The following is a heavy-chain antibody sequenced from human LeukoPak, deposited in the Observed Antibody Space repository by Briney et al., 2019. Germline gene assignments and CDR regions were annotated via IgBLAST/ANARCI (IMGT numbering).Heavy chain of an antibody. CDR1: GGSFSGYY. J-gene: IGHJ5*02. V-gene: IGHV4-34*01. CDR2: INHSGTT. CDR3: ARRVVVITSTGSLDP. D-gene: IGHD2-15*01. Sequence: SETLSLTCAVYGGSFSGYYWSWIRQPPGKGLEWIGEINHSGTTNYNPSLKGRVTVSVDTSKNQFSLKLTSVTAADTAVYYCARRVVVITSTGSLDPWGQGILVTVSS.